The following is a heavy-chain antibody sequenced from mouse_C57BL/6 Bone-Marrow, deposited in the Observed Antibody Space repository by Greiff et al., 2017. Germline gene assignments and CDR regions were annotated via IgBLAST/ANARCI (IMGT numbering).Heavy chain of an antibody. V-gene: IGHV1-76*01. CDR1: GYTFTDYY. CDR3: ARYCYYDDAMGY. J-gene: IGHJ4*01. Sequence: VQVVESGAELVRPGASVKLSCKASGYTFTDYYINWVKQRPGQGLEWIARIYPGSGNTYYNEKFKGKATLTAEKSSSTAYMQLSSLTSEDSAVYFCARYCYYDDAMGYWGQGTSVTVSA. CDR2: IYPGSGNT. D-gene: IGHD1-1*01.